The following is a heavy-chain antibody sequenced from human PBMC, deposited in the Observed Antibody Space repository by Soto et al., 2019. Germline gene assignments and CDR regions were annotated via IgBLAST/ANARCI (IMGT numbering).Heavy chain of an antibody. CDR1: GFTFSSYG. J-gene: IGHJ4*02. CDR2: ISYDGSNK. Sequence: PGGSLRLSCAASGFTFSSYGMHWVRQAPGKGLEWVAVISYDGSNKYYADSVKGRFTISRDNSKNTLYLQMNSPRAEDTAVYYCAKVAPPEKSSGWGDYFDYWGQGTLVTVSS. V-gene: IGHV3-30*18. D-gene: IGHD6-19*01. CDR3: AKVAPPEKSSGWGDYFDY.